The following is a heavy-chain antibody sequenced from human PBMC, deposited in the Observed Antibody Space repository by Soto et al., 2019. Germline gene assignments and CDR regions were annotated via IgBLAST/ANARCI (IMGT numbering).Heavy chain of an antibody. CDR2: LVPVFGTA. V-gene: IGHV1-69*06. CDR3: ARSPGVLDY. CDR1: GGTFSSLA. D-gene: IGHD3-10*01. Sequence: QGQLVQSGAEVKKPGSSVKVSCKASGGTFSSLAISWVRQAPGQGLEWMGGLVPVFGTANYAQKFQDRVTITADKSTSTFYMELSSLRSEDTAVYYCARSPGVLDYWGQGTLVTVSS. J-gene: IGHJ4*02.